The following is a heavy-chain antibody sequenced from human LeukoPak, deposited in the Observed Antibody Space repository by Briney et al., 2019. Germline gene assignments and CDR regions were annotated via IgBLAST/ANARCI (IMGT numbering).Heavy chain of an antibody. CDR1: GYTFTSYG. V-gene: IGHV1-46*01. CDR3: ARALWFGELYAFDI. D-gene: IGHD3-10*01. Sequence: ASVKVSCKASGYTFTSYGISWVRQAPGQGLEWMGIINPSGGSTSYAQKFQGRVTMTRDTSTSTVYMELSSLRSEDTAVYYCARALWFGELYAFDIWGQGTMVTVSS. J-gene: IGHJ3*02. CDR2: INPSGGST.